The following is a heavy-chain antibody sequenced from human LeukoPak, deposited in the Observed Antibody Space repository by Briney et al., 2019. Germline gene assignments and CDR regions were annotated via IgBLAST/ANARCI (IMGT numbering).Heavy chain of an antibody. J-gene: IGHJ4*02. CDR2: IYSDNT. CDR1: GFTVSSNS. Sequence: GGSLRLSCTVSGFTVSSNSMSWVRQALGKGLEWVSFIYSDNTHYSDSVKGRFTISRDNSKNTLYLQMNSLRAEDTAVYYCARRAGAYSHPYDYWGQGTLVTVSS. V-gene: IGHV3-53*01. CDR3: ARRAGAYSHPYDY. D-gene: IGHD4/OR15-4a*01.